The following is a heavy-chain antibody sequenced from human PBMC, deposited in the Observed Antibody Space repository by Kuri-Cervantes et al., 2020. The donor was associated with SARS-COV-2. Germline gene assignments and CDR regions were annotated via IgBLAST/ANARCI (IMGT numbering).Heavy chain of an antibody. D-gene: IGHD2-15*01. CDR1: GFTFSSYW. V-gene: IGHV3-7*03. J-gene: IGHJ6*03. CDR3: AKDSAGYWDMDV. CDR2: IKQDGSEK. Sequence: GESLKISCAASGFTFSSYWMSWVRQAPGKGLEWVANIKQDGSEKYYVDSVKGRFTISRDNAKNSLYLQMNSLRAEDTALYYCAKDSAGYWDMDVWGKGTTVTVSS.